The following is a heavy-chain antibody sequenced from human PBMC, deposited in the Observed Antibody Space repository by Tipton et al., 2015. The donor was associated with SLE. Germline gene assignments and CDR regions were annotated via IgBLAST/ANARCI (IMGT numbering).Heavy chain of an antibody. J-gene: IGHJ4*02. CDR2: IYHLGST. V-gene: IGHV4-59*01. D-gene: IGHD2-15*01. Sequence: TLSLTCSVSGGSISSFYWSWIRQTPGKRLEWIGYIYHLGSTEYNPSLESRVTILVDTSKNQFSLNLRSVTPADTAVYYCARVAQGTLTVYSIDYWGQGTLVTVSS. CDR1: GGSISSFY. CDR3: ARVAQGTLTVYSIDY.